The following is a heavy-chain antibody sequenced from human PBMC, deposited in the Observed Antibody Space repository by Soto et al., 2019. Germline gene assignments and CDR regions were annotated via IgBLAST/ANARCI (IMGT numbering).Heavy chain of an antibody. CDR1: GGSISNSDYF. V-gene: IGHV4-39*07. J-gene: IGHJ3*02. CDR2: ISHTGSP. CDR3: ARDRCSSTSCYVGHDAFDI. Sequence: SETLSLTCTVSGGSISNSDYFWAWMRQPPGKGLEWVGTISHTGSPRYNPSLKSRVTISVDTSKNQFSLKLSSVTAADTAVYYCARDRCSSTSCYVGHDAFDIWGQGTMVTVSS. D-gene: IGHD2-2*01.